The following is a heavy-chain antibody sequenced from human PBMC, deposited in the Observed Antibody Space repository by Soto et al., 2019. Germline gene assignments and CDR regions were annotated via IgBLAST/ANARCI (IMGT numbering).Heavy chain of an antibody. CDR2: INRSGST. V-gene: IGHV4-34*01. D-gene: IGHD3-3*01. Sequence: SETLSLTCAVYGGSFSGYYWSWIRQPPGKGLEWIGEINRSGSTNYNPSLKSRVTISVDTSKNQFSLKLSSVTAADTAVYYCARGPRRLLRFLEWLPNTNWFDPWGQGTLVTVSS. J-gene: IGHJ5*02. CDR1: GGSFSGYY. CDR3: ARGPRRLLRFLEWLPNTNWFDP.